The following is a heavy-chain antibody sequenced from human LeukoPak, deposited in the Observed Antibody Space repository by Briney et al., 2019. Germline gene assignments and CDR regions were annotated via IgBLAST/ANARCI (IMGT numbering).Heavy chain of an antibody. J-gene: IGHJ5*02. V-gene: IGHV3-11*06. CDR2: ISSSSSYT. D-gene: IGHD1-26*01. CDR3: ARVGVATPRNNWFDP. CDR1: GFTFSDYY. Sequence: PGGSLRLSCAASGFTFSDYYMSWIRQAPGKGLEWVSYISSSSSYTNYADSVKGRFTISRDNAKNSLYLQMNSLRAEDTAVYYCARVGVATPRNNWFDPWGQGTLVTVSS.